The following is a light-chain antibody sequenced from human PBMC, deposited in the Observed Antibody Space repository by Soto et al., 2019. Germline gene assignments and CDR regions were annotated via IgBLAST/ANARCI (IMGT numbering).Light chain of an antibody. Sequence: QSVLTQPASVSGSPGQSITISCTGTSSDVGGYDYVSWYQLHPGKAPKLMVFEVSNRPSGVSYRFSGSKSGNTASLTISGLLAEDEADYFCSSYSISTAYLFGTGTKVT. CDR3: SSYSISTAYL. J-gene: IGLJ1*01. CDR1: SSDVGGYDY. V-gene: IGLV2-14*01. CDR2: EVS.